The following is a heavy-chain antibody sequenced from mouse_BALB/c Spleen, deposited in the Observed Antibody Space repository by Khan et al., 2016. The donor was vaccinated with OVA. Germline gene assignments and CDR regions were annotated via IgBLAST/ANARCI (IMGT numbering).Heavy chain of an antibody. CDR2: INYSGST. CDR1: GYSITSDYA. Sequence: EVQLQESGPGLVKPSQSLSLTCTVSGYSITSDYAWNWIRQFPGNRLEWMGYINYSGSTSKKPSLKSRMSISRDTSKNPIFLQLNSVTTVDTATYDCVRGRSYWGQGTLVTVSA. J-gene: IGHJ3*01. CDR3: VRGRSY. V-gene: IGHV3-2*02.